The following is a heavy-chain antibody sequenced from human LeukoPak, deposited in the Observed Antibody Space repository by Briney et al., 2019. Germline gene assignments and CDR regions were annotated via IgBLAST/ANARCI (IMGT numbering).Heavy chain of an antibody. CDR2: IYYSGST. CDR3: ARGAITGTTGGAYYYYGMDV. Sequence: SETLSLTCTVSGGSISSYYWSWIRQPPGKGLEWIGYIYYSGSTNYNPSLKSRVTISVDTSKNQFSLKLSSVTAADTAVYYCARGAITGTTGGAYYYYGMDVWGQGTTVTVSS. J-gene: IGHJ6*02. V-gene: IGHV4-59*12. D-gene: IGHD1-7*01. CDR1: GGSISSYY.